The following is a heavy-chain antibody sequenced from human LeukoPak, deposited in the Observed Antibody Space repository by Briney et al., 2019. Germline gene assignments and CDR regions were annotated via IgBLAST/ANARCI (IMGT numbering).Heavy chain of an antibody. CDR1: GGTFTSYA. V-gene: IGHV1-69*05. D-gene: IGHD1-26*01. CDR2: IIPIFGTA. J-gene: IGHJ4*02. Sequence: SXXXSCKASGGTFTSYAISWVRQAPGQGLEWMGRIIPIFGTANYAQKFQGRVTITTDESTSTAYMELSSLRSEDTAVYYCARAGGSYVAYDYWGQGTLVTVSS. CDR3: ARAGGSYVAYDY.